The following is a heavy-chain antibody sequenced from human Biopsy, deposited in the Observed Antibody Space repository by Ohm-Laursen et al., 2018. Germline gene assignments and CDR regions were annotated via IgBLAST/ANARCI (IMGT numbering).Heavy chain of an antibody. J-gene: IGHJ6*02. CDR1: GESSSGYF. CDR2: INQSGST. V-gene: IGHV4-34*01. CDR3: ARGSGYFKLDV. Sequence: PSETLSLTCAVNGESSSGYFWNWIRQPPGKGLEWIGEINQSGSTKYNTSLKRRATLSADSSNSQFSLRLTSVTAADTAIYYCARGSGYFKLDVWGQGTTVTVSS. D-gene: IGHD5-12*01.